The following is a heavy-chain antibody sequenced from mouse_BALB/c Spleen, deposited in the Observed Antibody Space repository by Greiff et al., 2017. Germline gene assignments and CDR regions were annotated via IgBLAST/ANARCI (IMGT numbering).Heavy chain of an antibody. J-gene: IGHJ2*01. V-gene: IGHV5-17*02. D-gene: IGHD1-3*01. CDR3: GRGGVAYFDY. CDR1: GFTFTSYE. CDR2: ISSGSSNT. Sequence: EVQLLESGPGLVQPGGSLKLSCAASGFTFTSYEMHWVRQAPEKGLEWVAYISSGSSNTYYAHTVKGRFTITRDNPKNTLFLHMTSLNSEDTAMYSCGRGGVAYFDYWGQGTTLTVSS.